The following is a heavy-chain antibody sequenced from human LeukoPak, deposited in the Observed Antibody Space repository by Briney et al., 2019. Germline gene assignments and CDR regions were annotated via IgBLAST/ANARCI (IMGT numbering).Heavy chain of an antibody. D-gene: IGHD5-18*01. CDR2: IIPIFGIA. Sequence: ASVKVSCKASGGTFSSYAISWVRQAPGQGLEWMGRIIPIFGIANYAQKFQGRVTITADKSTSTAYMELRSLRSDDTAVYYCAGRGYSYGSVHIDAFDIWGQGTMVTVSS. CDR1: GGTFSSYA. J-gene: IGHJ3*02. CDR3: AGRGYSYGSVHIDAFDI. V-gene: IGHV1-69*04.